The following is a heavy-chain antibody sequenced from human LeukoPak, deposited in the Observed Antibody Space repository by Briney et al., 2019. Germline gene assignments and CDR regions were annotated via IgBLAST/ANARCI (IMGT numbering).Heavy chain of an antibody. Sequence: GGSLRLSCAASGFNFDRYTIHWVRQAPGKGLEWVSLAGWAGGTTYYSDSVRGRFTISRDSGKNSVYLQMNSLTTDDTAFYFCAKELDTMFFDYWGQGALVTVSS. J-gene: IGHJ4*02. CDR3: AKELDTMFFDY. V-gene: IGHV3-43*01. CDR1: GFNFDRYT. CDR2: AGWAGGTT. D-gene: IGHD5-18*01.